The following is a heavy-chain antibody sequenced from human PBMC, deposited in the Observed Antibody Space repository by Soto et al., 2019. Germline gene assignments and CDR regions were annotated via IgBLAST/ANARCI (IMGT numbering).Heavy chain of an antibody. Sequence: TETLSLTCTGSGGSISSYYWSWIRQPPGKGLEWIGYVYYTGSTNYNPSLKSRVTISVDTSKYQFSLKLSSVTAADTAVYYCARGPWSMVRGVIGYYGMDVWGQGTTVTVSS. CDR1: GGSISSYY. V-gene: IGHV4-59*01. CDR3: ARGPWSMVRGVIGYYGMDV. CDR2: VYYTGST. J-gene: IGHJ6*02. D-gene: IGHD3-10*01.